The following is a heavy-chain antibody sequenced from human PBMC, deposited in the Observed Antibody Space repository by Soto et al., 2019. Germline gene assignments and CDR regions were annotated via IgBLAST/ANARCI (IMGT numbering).Heavy chain of an antibody. Sequence: QVQLVQSGAEVKKPGSSVKFACKASGVTFSSYAISWVRQAPGQGLEWMGGIIPIFGTANYAQKFQGRVKITADESTSTAYMELSRLRSEDTAVYYCAREYSGSYYGYMGFDPWGQGTLVTVSS. CDR2: IIPIFGTA. CDR1: GVTFSSYA. J-gene: IGHJ5*02. V-gene: IGHV1-69*01. CDR3: AREYSGSYYGYMGFDP. D-gene: IGHD1-26*01.